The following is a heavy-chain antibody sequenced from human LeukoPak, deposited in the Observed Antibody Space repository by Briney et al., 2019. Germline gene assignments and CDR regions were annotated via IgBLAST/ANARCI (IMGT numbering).Heavy chain of an antibody. CDR1: GFTFRSYG. J-gene: IGHJ4*02. Sequence: GGSLRLSCAASGFTFRSYGMHWVRQAPGKGLEWVAVIWYDGSNQYYADSVKGRFTISRDNSKNTLYLQMNSLRAEDTAVYYCARGDIVGATTTLFDYWGQGTLVTVSS. CDR2: IWYDGSNQ. CDR3: ARGDIVGATTTLFDY. D-gene: IGHD1-26*01. V-gene: IGHV3-33*01.